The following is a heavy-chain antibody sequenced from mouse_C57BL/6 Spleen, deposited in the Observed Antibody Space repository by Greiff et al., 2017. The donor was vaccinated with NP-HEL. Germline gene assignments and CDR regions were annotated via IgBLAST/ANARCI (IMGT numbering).Heavy chain of an antibody. J-gene: IGHJ2*01. V-gene: IGHV1-76*01. CDR2: IYPGSGNT. CDR3: ARKSEKLYYFDY. CDR1: GYTFTDYY. Sequence: QVQLQQSGAELVRPGASVKLSCKASGYTFTDYYINWVKQRPGQGLEWIARIYPGSGNTYYNEKFKGKATLTADKSSSTDYMQLSSLTSEDAAVYFCARKSEKLYYFDYRGQGTTLTVSS.